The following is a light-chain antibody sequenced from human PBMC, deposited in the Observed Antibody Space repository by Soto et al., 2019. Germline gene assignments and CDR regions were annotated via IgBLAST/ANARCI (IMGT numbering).Light chain of an antibody. CDR1: QSVSSY. J-gene: IGKJ4*01. CDR3: QQRTNWPPMLT. Sequence: EIVLTQSPATLSLSPGERATLSCRASQSVSSYLAWYQHKPGQAPRLLIYDVSKRATGIPARFSGSGSGTDFTLTISSLEPEDFAVYYCQQRTNWPPMLTFGGGTKVEIK. V-gene: IGKV3-11*01. CDR2: DVS.